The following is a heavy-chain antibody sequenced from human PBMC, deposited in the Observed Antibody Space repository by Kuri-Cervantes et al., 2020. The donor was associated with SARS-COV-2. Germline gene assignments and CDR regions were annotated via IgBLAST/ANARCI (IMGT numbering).Heavy chain of an antibody. CDR3: ARGRVRYSSSWYDYFQH. V-gene: IGHV4-4*07. J-gene: IGHJ1*01. Sequence: SETLSLTCTVSGGSISSYYWSWIRQPAGKGLEWIGRIYTSGSTNYNPSLKSQVTMSVDTSKNQFSLKLSSVTAADTAVYYCARGRVRYSSSWYDYFQHWGQGTLVTVSS. CDR2: IYTSGST. D-gene: IGHD6-13*01. CDR1: GGSISSYY.